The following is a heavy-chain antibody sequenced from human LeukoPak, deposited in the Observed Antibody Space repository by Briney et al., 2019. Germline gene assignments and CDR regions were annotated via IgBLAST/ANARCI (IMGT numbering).Heavy chain of an antibody. J-gene: IGHJ4*02. CDR2: IYYSGST. Sequence: SWXRQHPXKGLXXIGYIYYSGSTYYNPSLKSRVTISVDKSKNQFSLKLSSVTAADTAVYYCARVGGYSSGWQHWGQGTLVTVSS. CDR3: ARVGGYSSGWQH. V-gene: IGHV4-31*02. D-gene: IGHD6-19*01.